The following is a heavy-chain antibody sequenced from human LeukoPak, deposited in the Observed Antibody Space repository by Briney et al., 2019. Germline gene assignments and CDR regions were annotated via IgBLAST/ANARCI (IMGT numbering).Heavy chain of an antibody. V-gene: IGHV3-23*01. CDR1: GLTFSSYA. Sequence: GGSLRLSCAASGLTFSSYAMSWVRQAPGKGLEWVSAISGSGGSTYYADSVKGRFTISRDNSKNTLYLQMNSLRAEDTAVYYCAKGTYCSSTSCPHYYYYYIDVWGKGTTVTVSS. CDR2: ISGSGGST. D-gene: IGHD2-2*01. CDR3: AKGTYCSSTSCPHYYYYYIDV. J-gene: IGHJ6*03.